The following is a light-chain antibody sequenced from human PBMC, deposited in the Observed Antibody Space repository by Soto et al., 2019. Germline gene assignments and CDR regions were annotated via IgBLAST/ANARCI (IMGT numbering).Light chain of an antibody. CDR2: GAS. V-gene: IGKV3-20*01. CDR1: QSVSSSY. CDR3: QQYGSSPGT. J-gene: IGKJ1*01. Sequence: EIVLTQSPGTLSLSPGERATLSCRASQSVSSSYLAWYQQKAGQAPRLLIYGASSRATGIPDRFSGSGSGTDFTLTISRLEPEDFAAYYCQQYGSSPGTFGQGTKVEIK.